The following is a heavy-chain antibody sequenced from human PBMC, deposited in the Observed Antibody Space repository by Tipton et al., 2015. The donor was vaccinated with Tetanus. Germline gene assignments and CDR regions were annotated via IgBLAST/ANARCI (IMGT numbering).Heavy chain of an antibody. Sequence: TLSLTCTVSGASFSSGAYYWSWIRKPPGKDLEWIGYIYQTGTTYYNPSLKGRVTISMDRSNTQFSLRLDSLTAADTAVYYCARAAGFLGLTHDFWGQGTLVTVSS. CDR2: IYQTGTT. J-gene: IGHJ4*02. D-gene: IGHD2/OR15-2a*01. CDR3: ARAAGFLGLTHDF. CDR1: GASFSSGAYY. V-gene: IGHV4-30-4*01.